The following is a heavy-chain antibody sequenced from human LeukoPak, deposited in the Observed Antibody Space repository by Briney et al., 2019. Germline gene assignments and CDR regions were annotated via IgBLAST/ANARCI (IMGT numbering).Heavy chain of an antibody. CDR2: IKQDGSEQ. CDR1: GFTVSSNY. CDR3: ARESIVVVPTTMDDASDI. Sequence: GGSLRLSCAASGFTVSSNYMSWVRQAPGKGLEWVANIKQDGSEQFYLDSVKGRFTISRDNAKNALYLQMHSLRVEDTAVYYCARESIVVVPTTMDDASDIWGQGTMVTVSS. V-gene: IGHV3-7*01. J-gene: IGHJ3*02. D-gene: IGHD2-2*01.